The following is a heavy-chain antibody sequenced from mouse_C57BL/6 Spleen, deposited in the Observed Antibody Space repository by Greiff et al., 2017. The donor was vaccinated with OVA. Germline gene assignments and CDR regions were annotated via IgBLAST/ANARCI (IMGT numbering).Heavy chain of an antibody. V-gene: IGHV14-2*01. CDR3: ARSDYSNAWFAY. J-gene: IGHJ3*01. CDR2: IDPEDGET. D-gene: IGHD2-5*01. CDR1: GFNIKDYY. Sequence: VQLQQSGAELVKPGASVKLSCTASGFNIKDYYMHWVKQRTEQGLEWIGRIDPEDGETKSAPKFQGKATIPADTSSNTAYLQLSSLTSEDTAVYYCARSDYSNAWFAYWGQGTLVTVSA.